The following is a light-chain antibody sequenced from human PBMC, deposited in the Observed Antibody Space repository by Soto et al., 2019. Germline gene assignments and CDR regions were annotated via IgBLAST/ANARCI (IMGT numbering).Light chain of an antibody. V-gene: IGLV2-11*02. CDR1: TSDLNGYNY. CDR2: DVS. CDR3: FSYADSRAL. J-gene: IGLJ2*01. Sequence: QSALTQPRSVSGSPGQSVTISCTGTTSDLNGYNYVSWYQQYPGKAPKVMIYDVSKRPSGVPDRFSGSKSDNTASLTISGLQAEDEADYYCFSYADSRALFGGGTKLTVL.